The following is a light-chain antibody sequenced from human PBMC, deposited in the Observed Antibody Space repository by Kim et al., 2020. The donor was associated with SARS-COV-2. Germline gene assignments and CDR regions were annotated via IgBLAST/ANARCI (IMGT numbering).Light chain of an antibody. CDR3: QQYNTYSA. CDR1: QSISNY. J-gene: IGKJ2*01. CDR2: RAS. V-gene: IGKV1-5*03. Sequence: DSVTITCRARQSISNYLAWYQQKPGKAPGLLIQRASILEIGVPPRFSGSGSGTDFTLTIDSLHPDDFAIYYCQQYNTYSAFGQGTKLEI.